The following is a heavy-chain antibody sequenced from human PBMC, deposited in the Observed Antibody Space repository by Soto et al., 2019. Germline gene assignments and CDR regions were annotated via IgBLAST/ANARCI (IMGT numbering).Heavy chain of an antibody. V-gene: IGHV1-18*01. J-gene: IGHJ3*02. Sequence: ASVKVSCKASGYTFTSYGISWVRQAPGQGLEWMGWISAYNGNTNYAQKLQGRVTMTTDTSTSTAYMELRSLRSDDTAVYYCAREDYYDSSGYSGNDAFDIWGQGTMVPVSS. CDR2: ISAYNGNT. CDR3: AREDYYDSSGYSGNDAFDI. D-gene: IGHD3-22*01. CDR1: GYTFTSYG.